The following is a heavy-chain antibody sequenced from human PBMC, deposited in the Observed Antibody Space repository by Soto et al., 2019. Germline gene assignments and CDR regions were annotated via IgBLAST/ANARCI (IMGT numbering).Heavy chain of an antibody. CDR1: GFTFSSYS. D-gene: IGHD3-22*01. CDR2: ISSSSSYI. CDR3: ARGVVVITPDAFDI. V-gene: IGHV3-21*01. J-gene: IGHJ3*02. Sequence: EVQLVESGGGLVKPGGSLRLSCAASGFTFSSYSMNWARQPPGKGLDWVSSISSSSSYIYYADSVKDRFTISRDNAKNSLYLQMNSLRAEDTAVYYCARGVVVITPDAFDIWGQGTMVTVSS.